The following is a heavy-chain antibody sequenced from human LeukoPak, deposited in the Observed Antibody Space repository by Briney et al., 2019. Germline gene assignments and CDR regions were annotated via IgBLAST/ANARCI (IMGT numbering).Heavy chain of an antibody. CDR3: ARGISSGYYLYYFDY. J-gene: IGHJ4*02. V-gene: IGHV4-39*07. Sequence: SETLSLTCTVSGGSIRSSYYYWGWIRQPPGKGLEWIGSIYDSGSTYYNPSLKSRVTISVDRSKNQFSLKLSSVTAADTAVYYCARGISSGYYLYYFDYWGQGTLVTVSS. D-gene: IGHD3-22*01. CDR1: GGSIRSSYYY. CDR2: IYDSGST.